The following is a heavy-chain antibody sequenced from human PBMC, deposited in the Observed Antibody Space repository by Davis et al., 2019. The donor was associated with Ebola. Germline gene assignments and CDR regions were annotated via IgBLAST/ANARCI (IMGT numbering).Heavy chain of an antibody. V-gene: IGHV3-74*01. J-gene: IGHJ6*02. CDR2: INSDGSST. CDR3: ARTHPLGYCSGGSCYRPLYYYYGMDV. CDR1: GFTFSSYW. D-gene: IGHD2-15*01. Sequence: PGGSLRLSCAASGFTFSSYWMHWVRQAPGKGLVWVSRINSDGSSTSYADSVKGRFTISRDNAKNTLYLQMNSLRAEDTAVYYCARTHPLGYCSGGSCYRPLYYYYGMDVWGQGTTVTVSS.